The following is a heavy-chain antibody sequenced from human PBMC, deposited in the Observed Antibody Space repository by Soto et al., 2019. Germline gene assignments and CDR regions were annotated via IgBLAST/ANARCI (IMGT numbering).Heavy chain of an antibody. CDR3: ARVTGRYYYGMDV. Sequence: SETLSLTCAVSGGSISSSNWWSWVRQPPGKGLEWIGEIYHSGSTNYNPSLKSRVTISVDTSKNQFSLKLSSVTAADTAVYYCARVTGRYYYGMDVWGQGTTVTVSS. CDR2: IYHSGST. J-gene: IGHJ6*02. CDR1: GGSISSSNW. V-gene: IGHV4-4*02.